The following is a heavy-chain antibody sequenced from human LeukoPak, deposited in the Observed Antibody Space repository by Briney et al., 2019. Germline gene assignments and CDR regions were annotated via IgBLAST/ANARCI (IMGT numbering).Heavy chain of an antibody. J-gene: IGHJ4*02. CDR1: GLSFSSFA. V-gene: IGHV3-23*01. CDR3: ARASWVSSADAVR. Sequence: GGSLTLSCAASGLSFSSFAMSWVRQGPARGLEWLSSMKGTGEKFYADSVRGRFTLSRDDSRNTVYLQLDNLRVGDTAVYYCARASWVSSADAVRWGQGTVVTVSS. D-gene: IGHD6-19*01. CDR2: MKGTGEK.